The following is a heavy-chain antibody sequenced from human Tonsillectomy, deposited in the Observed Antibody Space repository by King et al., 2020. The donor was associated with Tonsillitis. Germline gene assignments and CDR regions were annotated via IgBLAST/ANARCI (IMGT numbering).Heavy chain of an antibody. D-gene: IGHD2-8*02. V-gene: IGHV3-30*03. CDR2: MSNDGRNI. J-gene: IGHJ4*02. Sequence: VQLVESGGGVVQPGGSLKLSCAASGFSFDTYAMHWVRQAPGKGLEWVGLMSNDGRNIHYADSVKGRFTISRDNSMSTLYLEMNTLRTEDTAVYYCARGWWLGLDSWGQGTGVRVSS. CDR1: GFSFDTYA. CDR3: ARGWWLGLDS.